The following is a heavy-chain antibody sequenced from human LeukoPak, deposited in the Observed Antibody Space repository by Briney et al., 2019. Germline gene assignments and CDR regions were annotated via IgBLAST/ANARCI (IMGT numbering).Heavy chain of an antibody. V-gene: IGHV4-4*07. Sequence: SETLSLTCTVSGGSISSYYWSWIRQPAGKGLEWIGRIYTSGSTNYNASLKCRVSMSVDTSKNQFSLKLSSVTAADTAVFYCARENSGSYREFDYWGQGTLVTVSS. CDR3: ARENSGSYREFDY. D-gene: IGHD1-26*01. CDR2: IYTSGST. J-gene: IGHJ4*02. CDR1: GGSISSYY.